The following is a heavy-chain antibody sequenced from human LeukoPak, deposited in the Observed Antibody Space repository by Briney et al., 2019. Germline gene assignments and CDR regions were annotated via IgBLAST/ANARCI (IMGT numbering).Heavy chain of an antibody. CDR2: INPSGGST. J-gene: IGHJ4*02. CDR3: ARDLCSGGSCYWCYFDY. D-gene: IGHD2-15*01. Sequence: ASVKVSCKASGYTFTSYYMHWVRQAPGQGLEWMGIINPSGGSTSYAQKFQGRVTMTRDTSTSTVYMELRSLRSDDTAVYYCARDLCSGGSCYWCYFDYWGQGTMVTVSS. V-gene: IGHV1-46*01. CDR1: GYTFTSYY.